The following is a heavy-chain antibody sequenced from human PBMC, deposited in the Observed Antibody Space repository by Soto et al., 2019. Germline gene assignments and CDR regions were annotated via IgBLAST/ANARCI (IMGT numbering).Heavy chain of an antibody. CDR1: GGSISSYY. V-gene: IGHV4-59*08. J-gene: IGHJ4*02. CDR3: SRRDGYSFDY. CDR2: IYYSGST. Sequence: QVQLQESGPGLVKPSETLSLTCTVSGGSISSYYWSWIRQPPGKGLEWIGYIYYSGSTNYNPPLKQRSTISVDASNTQFALKLISVLASDTAVYYCSRRDGYSFDYWGQGTLVTVSS. D-gene: IGHD1-1*01.